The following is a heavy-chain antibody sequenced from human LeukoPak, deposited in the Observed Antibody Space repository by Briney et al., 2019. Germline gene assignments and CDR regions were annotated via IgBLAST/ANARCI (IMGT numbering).Heavy chain of an antibody. CDR3: ARGARDYMDV. J-gene: IGHJ6*03. CDR1: GGSFSGYY. V-gene: IGHV4-34*01. CDR2: INHSGST. Sequence: SETLSLTCAVYGGSFSGYYWSWIRQPPGKGLEWIGEINHSGSTNYNPSLKSRVTISLDTSKNQFSLKLSSVTAADTAVYYCARGARDYMDVWGKGTTVTISS.